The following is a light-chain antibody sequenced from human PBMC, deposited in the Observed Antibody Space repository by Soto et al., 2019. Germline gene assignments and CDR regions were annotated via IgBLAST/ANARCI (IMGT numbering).Light chain of an antibody. CDR2: DVS. CDR1: SSDVGGYNY. CDR3: CPYAGSSIYV. V-gene: IGLV2-11*01. Sequence: QSALTQPRSVSGSPGQSVTISCTGTSSDVGGYNYVSWYQQHPGKAPKLMIYDVSKRPSGVPDRFSGSKSGNTASLTISGLQAEEEVNYYGCPYAGSSIYVFGTGTKVTVL. J-gene: IGLJ1*01.